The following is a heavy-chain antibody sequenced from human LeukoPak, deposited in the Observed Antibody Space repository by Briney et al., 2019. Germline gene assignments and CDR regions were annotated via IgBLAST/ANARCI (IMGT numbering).Heavy chain of an antibody. V-gene: IGHV4-4*07. CDR1: GGSISSYY. J-gene: IGHJ4*02. CDR3: AREWGSDSSGWDVYYFDY. Sequence: SETLSLTCTVSGGSISSYYWSWIRQPAGKGLEWIGRIYTSGSTNYNPSLKSRVTMSVDTSKNQFSLKLSSVTAADTAVYYCAREWGSDSSGWDVYYFDYWGQGTLVTVSS. CDR2: IYTSGST. D-gene: IGHD6-19*01.